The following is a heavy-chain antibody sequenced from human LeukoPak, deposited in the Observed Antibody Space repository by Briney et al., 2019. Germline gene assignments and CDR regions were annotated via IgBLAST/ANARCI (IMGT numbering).Heavy chain of an antibody. CDR1: GGTFSSYA. D-gene: IGHD3-22*01. J-gene: IGHJ6*02. V-gene: IGHV1-69*04. Sequence: SVKVSCKASGGTFSSYAISWVRQAPGQGLEWMGRIIPILGIANYAQKFQGRVTITADKSTSTAYMELSSLRSEDTAVYYCARDYYDSSGYSNYYGMDVWGQGTTVTVSS. CDR3: ARDYYDSSGYSNYYGMDV. CDR2: IIPILGIA.